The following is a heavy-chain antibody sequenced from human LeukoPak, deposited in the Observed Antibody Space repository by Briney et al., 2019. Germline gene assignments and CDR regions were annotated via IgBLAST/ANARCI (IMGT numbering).Heavy chain of an antibody. Sequence: ASVKVSCKASGGTFSSYAISWVRQAPGQGLEWMGRIIPILGIANYAQKFQGRVTMTRNTSISTAYMELSSLRSEDTAVYYCASHYYDSSGLPETWGQGTLVTVSS. D-gene: IGHD3-22*01. J-gene: IGHJ5*02. V-gene: IGHV1-69*04. CDR3: ASHYYDSSGLPET. CDR1: GGTFSSYA. CDR2: IIPILGIA.